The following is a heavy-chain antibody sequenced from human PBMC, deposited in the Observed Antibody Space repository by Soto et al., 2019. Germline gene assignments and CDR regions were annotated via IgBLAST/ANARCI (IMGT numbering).Heavy chain of an antibody. J-gene: IGHJ4*02. CDR2: INAGNGNT. CDR1: GYTFTSYA. CDR3: AMWLRGYSYDEGFDY. V-gene: IGHV1-3*01. Sequence: ASVKVSCKASGYTFTSYAMHWVRQAPGQRLEWMGWINAGNGNTKYSQKFQGRVTITRDTSASTAYMELSSLRSEDTAVYYCAMWLRGYSYDEGFDYWGQGTLVTAPQ. D-gene: IGHD5-18*01.